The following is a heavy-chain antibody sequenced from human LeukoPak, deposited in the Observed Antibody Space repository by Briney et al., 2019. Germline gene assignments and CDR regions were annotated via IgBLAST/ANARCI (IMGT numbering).Heavy chain of an antibody. CDR2: ISSSSSTI. J-gene: IGHJ4*02. CDR1: GFTFSSYS. Sequence: GGSLRLSCAASGFTFSSYSMNWVRQAPGKGLEWVSYISSSSSTIYYADSVKGRFIISRDNAKKSLYLHMNGLRDEDTAVYYCARDGGYCSSSNCHLDYWGQGTLVTVSS. CDR3: ARDGGYCSSSNCHLDY. V-gene: IGHV3-48*02. D-gene: IGHD2-2*01.